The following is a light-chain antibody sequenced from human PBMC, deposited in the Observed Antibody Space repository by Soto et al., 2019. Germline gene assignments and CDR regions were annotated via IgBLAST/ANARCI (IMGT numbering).Light chain of an antibody. Sequence: DIVMTQSPLSLPVTPGEPASISCRSSQSLLSSNGYNYLDWYLQKPGQSPQLLIYLGSNRASGVPDRFSGSGSGTDFTLEISRVEAEDVGIYHCMQALRAPPTFGQVTKVEI. CDR1: QSLLSSNGYNY. CDR2: LGS. J-gene: IGKJ1*01. CDR3: MQALRAPPT. V-gene: IGKV2-28*01.